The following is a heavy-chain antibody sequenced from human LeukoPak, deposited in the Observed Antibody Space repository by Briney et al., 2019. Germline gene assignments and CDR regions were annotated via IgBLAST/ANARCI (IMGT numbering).Heavy chain of an antibody. Sequence: SETLSLTCTVSGGSISSYYWSWIRQPPGKGLEWMGYIYYSGSTNYNPSLKSRVTISVDTSKNQFSLKLSSVTAADTAVYYCARRSDGYKPGSYWYFDLWGRGTLSLSPQ. CDR3: ARRSDGYKPGSYWYFDL. CDR2: IYYSGST. V-gene: IGHV4-59*01. J-gene: IGHJ2*01. CDR1: GGSISSYY. D-gene: IGHD5-24*01.